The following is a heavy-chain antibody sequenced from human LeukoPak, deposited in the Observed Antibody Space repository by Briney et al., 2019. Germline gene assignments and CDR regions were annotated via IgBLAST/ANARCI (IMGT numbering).Heavy chain of an antibody. J-gene: IGHJ4*02. CDR3: ARDPAYVWGSYRYTIYFDY. D-gene: IGHD3-16*02. CDR2: INHSGST. V-gene: IGHV4-34*01. Sequence: KPSETLSLTCAVYGGSFSGYYWSWIRQPPGKGLEWIGEINHSGSTNYNPSLKSRVTISVDTSKNQFSLKLSSVTAADTAVYYCARDPAYVWGSYRYTIYFDYWGQGTLVTVSS. CDR1: GGSFSGYY.